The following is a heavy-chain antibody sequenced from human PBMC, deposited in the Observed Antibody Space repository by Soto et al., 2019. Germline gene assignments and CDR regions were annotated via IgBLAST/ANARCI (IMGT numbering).Heavy chain of an antibody. Sequence: GXSLRLSCAASGFSLRSYWLHWFRQAPVKGLVWVSRINSDGSSTFYADSVKGRFTISRDNAKNTLYLQMNSLRAEDTAVYYCARSYSSYVFDWFDPWGQGTLVTVSS. D-gene: IGHD6-6*01. CDR2: INSDGSST. V-gene: IGHV3-74*01. CDR1: GFSLRSYW. J-gene: IGHJ5*02. CDR3: ARSYSSYVFDWFDP.